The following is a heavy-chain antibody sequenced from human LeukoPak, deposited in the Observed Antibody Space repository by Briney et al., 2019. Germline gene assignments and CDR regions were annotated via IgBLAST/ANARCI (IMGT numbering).Heavy chain of an antibody. CDR2: INHSGST. CDR1: GGSFSGYY. D-gene: IGHD6-13*01. J-gene: IGHJ4*02. Sequence: PSETLSLTCAVYGGSFSGYYWSWIRQPPGKGLEWTGEINHSGSTNYNPSLKSRVTISVDTSKNQFSLKLSSVTAADTAVYYCALIAAAGRGIDYWGQGTLVTVSS. V-gene: IGHV4-34*01. CDR3: ALIAAAGRGIDY.